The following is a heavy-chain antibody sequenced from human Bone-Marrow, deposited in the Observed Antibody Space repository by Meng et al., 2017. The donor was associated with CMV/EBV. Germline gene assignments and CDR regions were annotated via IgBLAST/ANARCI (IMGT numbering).Heavy chain of an antibody. D-gene: IGHD2-21*01. Sequence: ASVTVSCKASGYTFTSYDINWVRQAPGQGLEWMGWINPNSGGTNYAQKFQGRVTMTRDTSISTAYMELSRLRSDDTAAYYCPSLVRDCGGVCYSSWYFDLWGRGTLVTASS. CDR1: GYTFTSYD. CDR2: INPNSGGT. J-gene: IGHJ2*01. V-gene: IGHV1-2*02. CDR3: PSLVRDCGGVCYSSWYFDL.